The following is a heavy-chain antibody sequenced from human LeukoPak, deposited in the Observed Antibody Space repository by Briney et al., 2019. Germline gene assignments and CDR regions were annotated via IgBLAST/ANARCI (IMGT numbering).Heavy chain of an antibody. D-gene: IGHD3-22*01. V-gene: IGHV3-21*01. Sequence: GGSLRLSCAASGFTFSSYSMNWVRQAPGKGLEWVSSISSSSSYISYADSVKGRFTISRDNAKNSLYLQMNSLRAEDTAVYYCARENKWLPTSDAFDIWGQGTMVTVSS. CDR3: ARENKWLPTSDAFDI. CDR1: GFTFSSYS. J-gene: IGHJ3*02. CDR2: ISSSSSYI.